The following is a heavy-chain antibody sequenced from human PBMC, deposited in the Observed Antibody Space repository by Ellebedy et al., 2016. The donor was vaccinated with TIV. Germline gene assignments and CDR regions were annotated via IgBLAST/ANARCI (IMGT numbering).Heavy chain of an antibody. Sequence: ASVKVSCXASGGTFSSYAISWVRQAPGQGLEWMGWINPNSGGTNYAQKFQGRVTMSRDTSISTAYMELSRLRSDDTAVYYCAKLRGMTTVITEDIWGQGTMVTVSS. CDR1: GGTFSSYA. V-gene: IGHV1-2*02. CDR2: INPNSGGT. D-gene: IGHD4-17*01. J-gene: IGHJ3*02. CDR3: AKLRGMTTVITEDI.